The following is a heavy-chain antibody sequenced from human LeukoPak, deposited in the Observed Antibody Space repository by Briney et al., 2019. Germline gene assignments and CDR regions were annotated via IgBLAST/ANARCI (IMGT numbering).Heavy chain of an antibody. J-gene: IGHJ3*02. CDR1: GYTFTSYG. V-gene: IGHV1-18*01. D-gene: IGHD1-26*01. CDR2: ISTYNGHT. Sequence: ASVKVSCKASGYTFTSYGISWLRQAPGQGLEWMGWISTYNGHTNYAQKLQGRVTMTTDTSTSTAYMELRNLRSDDTAVYYCARGGRWELPRPYAFDIWGQGTMVTVSS. CDR3: ARGGRWELPRPYAFDI.